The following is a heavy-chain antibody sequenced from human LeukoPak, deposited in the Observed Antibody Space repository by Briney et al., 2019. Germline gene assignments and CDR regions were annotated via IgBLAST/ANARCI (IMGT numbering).Heavy chain of an antibody. J-gene: IGHJ4*02. CDR2: INHSGIT. CDR1: GVSFSGYY. CDR3: ARGQIGGSGR. V-gene: IGHV4-34*01. Sequence: SETLSLTCAVYGVSFSGYYWSWIRQAPGKGLEWIGEINHSGITNYNPSLMSRVTISVDTSKNQFSLNLSSVTAADTAVYYCARGQIGGSGRWGQGTLVTVSS. D-gene: IGHD2-15*01.